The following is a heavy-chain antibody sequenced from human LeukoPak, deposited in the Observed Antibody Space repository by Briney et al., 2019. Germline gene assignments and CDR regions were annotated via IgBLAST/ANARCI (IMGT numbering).Heavy chain of an antibody. CDR1: GFTFSSYS. V-gene: IGHV3-23*01. CDR3: AELGITMIGGV. J-gene: IGHJ6*04. Sequence: PGGSLRLSCAASGFTFSSYSMNWVRQAPVKGLEWVSAISGSGGRIYYGASVKGRFTISRDNSKNTLNLQMNSLRAEDTAVYYCAELGITMIGGVWGKGTTVTISS. CDR2: ISGSGGRI. D-gene: IGHD3-10*02.